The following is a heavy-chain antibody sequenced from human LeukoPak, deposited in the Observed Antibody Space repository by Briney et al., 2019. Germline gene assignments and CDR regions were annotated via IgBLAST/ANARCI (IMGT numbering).Heavy chain of an antibody. CDR3: AKDIPGGFDY. CDR1: GFIFSSYS. D-gene: IGHD2-2*02. CDR2: ISSSSTTI. Sequence: GGSLRLSCAASGFIFSSYSMNWVRQAPGKGLEWLSYISSSSTTIYYADSVKGRFTISRDNSKNTLYLQMNSLRAEDTAVYYCAKDIPGGFDYWGQGTLVTVSS. V-gene: IGHV3-48*01. J-gene: IGHJ4*02.